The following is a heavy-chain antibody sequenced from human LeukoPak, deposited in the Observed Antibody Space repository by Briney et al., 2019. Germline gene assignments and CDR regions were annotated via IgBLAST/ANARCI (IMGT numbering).Heavy chain of an antibody. CDR1: GFTFSGYA. CDR2: ISGSGGST. V-gene: IGHV3-23*01. D-gene: IGHD2-2*01. CDR3: AKVPAAYCSSTSCYLDY. J-gene: IGHJ4*02. Sequence: GGSLRLSCAASGFTFSGYAMSWVRQAPGKGLEWVSAISGSGGSTYYADSVKGRFTISRDNSKNTLYLQMNSLRAEDTAVYYCAKVPAAYCSSTSCYLDYWGQGTLVTVSS.